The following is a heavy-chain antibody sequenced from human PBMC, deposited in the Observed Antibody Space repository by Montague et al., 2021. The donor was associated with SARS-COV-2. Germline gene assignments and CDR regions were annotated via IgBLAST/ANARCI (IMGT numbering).Heavy chain of an antibody. CDR1: GDSITYFY. CDR3: ARGEVAAPPVGDY. D-gene: IGHD2-15*01. J-gene: IGHJ4*02. V-gene: IGHV4-4*07. CDR2: ISAGRGA. Sequence: SETLSLTCTVSGDSITYFYWNWIRQPAGNGLEWIGRISAGRGANYNPSLKSRVTMSMDTSKRQLYLKLNSVTAEDTAVYYCARGEVAAPPVGDYWGRGTLVTVSS.